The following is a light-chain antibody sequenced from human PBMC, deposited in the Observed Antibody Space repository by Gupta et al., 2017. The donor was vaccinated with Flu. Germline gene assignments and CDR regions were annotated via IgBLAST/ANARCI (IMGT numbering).Light chain of an antibody. CDR2: DVN. CDR1: SSDVGAYDY. CDR3: NSYGATTF. V-gene: IGLV2-11*01. Sequence: HSALTQPRPVSGSPGQSVAISCTGTSSDVGAYDYVSWYQQRPGQATKHIIYDVNKRPSGGPERFTGSKSGNTAYRTISGLDAEEDSYYHCNSYGATTFFGGGTRLTVL. J-gene: IGLJ2*01.